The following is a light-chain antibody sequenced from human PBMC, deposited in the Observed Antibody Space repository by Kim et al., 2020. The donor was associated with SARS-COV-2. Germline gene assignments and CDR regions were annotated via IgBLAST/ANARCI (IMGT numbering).Light chain of an antibody. CDR2: GNN. J-gene: IGLJ3*02. Sequence: QRVTISCTGSSSNIGAVYDVHWYQQLPGTAPKILIYGNNNRPSGVPDRFSGSKSGTSASLAITGLKAEDEADYYCQSYDSSLSGSVFGGGTKLTVL. CDR3: QSYDSSLSGSV. V-gene: IGLV1-40*01. CDR1: SSNIGAVYD.